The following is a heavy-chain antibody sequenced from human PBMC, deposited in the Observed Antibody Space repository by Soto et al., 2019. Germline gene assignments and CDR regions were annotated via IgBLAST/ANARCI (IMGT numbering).Heavy chain of an antibody. CDR2: IYSGGST. V-gene: IGHV3-66*01. D-gene: IGHD2-2*02. Sequence: EVQLVESGGGLVQPGGSLRLSCAASGFTVSSNYMSWVRQAPGKGLEWVSVIYSGGSTYYADSVKGRFTISRDNSKNTLYLQMNSLRAEDTAVYYCARIPDYYYGMDVWGQGTTVTVSS. CDR3: ARIPDYYYGMDV. J-gene: IGHJ6*02. CDR1: GFTVSSNY.